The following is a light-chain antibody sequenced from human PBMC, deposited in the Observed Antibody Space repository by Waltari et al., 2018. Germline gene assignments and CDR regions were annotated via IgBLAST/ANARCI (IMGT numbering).Light chain of an antibody. J-gene: IGKJ3*01. CDR3: QQTYTTPFT. Sequence: DIQMTQSPSSLSASVGDRLTLTCRTSENIAHYLHWYQQKPGKVPKLLVSSASTLQRGVPPRFSSSGSGTEFTLTISGLQREDLATYYCQQTYTTPFTFGPGTKVDVK. CDR1: ENIAHY. V-gene: IGKV1-39*01. CDR2: SAS.